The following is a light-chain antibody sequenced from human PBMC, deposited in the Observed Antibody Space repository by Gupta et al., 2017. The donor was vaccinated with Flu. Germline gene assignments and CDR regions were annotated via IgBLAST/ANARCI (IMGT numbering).Light chain of an antibody. CDR1: RSVNNF. CDR2: AAS. V-gene: IGKV1-39*01. J-gene: IGKJ4*02. CDR3: QQGYYTPQT. Sequence: GDRVTITCRASRSVNNFLNWYQQKPGKAPEPLIFAASTLQGGVPSRFSGSGSGTDFTLTIDSLQLADFATYYCQQGYYTPQTFGRGTTVEIK.